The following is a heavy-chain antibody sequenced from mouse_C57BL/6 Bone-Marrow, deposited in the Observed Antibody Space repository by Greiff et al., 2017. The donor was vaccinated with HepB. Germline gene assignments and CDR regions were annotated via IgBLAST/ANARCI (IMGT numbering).Heavy chain of an antibody. V-gene: IGHV14-4*01. Sequence: EVQLQESGAELVRPGASVKLSCTASGFNIKDDYMHWVKQRPEPGLEWIGWIDPENGDTEYASKFQGKATITADTASNTAYRQLSSLTSEDTAVYYCTTVPWFAYWGQGTLVTVSA. J-gene: IGHJ3*01. D-gene: IGHD2-14*01. CDR3: TTVPWFAY. CDR1: GFNIKDDY. CDR2: IDPENGDT.